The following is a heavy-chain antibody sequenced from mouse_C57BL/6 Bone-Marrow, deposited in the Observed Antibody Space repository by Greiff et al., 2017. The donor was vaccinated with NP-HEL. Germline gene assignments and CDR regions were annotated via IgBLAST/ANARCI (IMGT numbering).Heavy chain of an antibody. J-gene: IGHJ2*01. V-gene: IGHV8-8*01. CDR1: GFSLSTFGMG. Sequence: QVQLKESGPGILQPSQTLSLTCSFSGFSLSTFGMGVGWIRQPSGKGLEWLAHIWWDDDKYYNPALKSRPTIFNDTYTNLVFLKIATVDTAVTATYYCARIAPYYFDYWGQGTTLTVSS. CDR2: IWWDDDK. CDR3: ARIAPYYFDY.